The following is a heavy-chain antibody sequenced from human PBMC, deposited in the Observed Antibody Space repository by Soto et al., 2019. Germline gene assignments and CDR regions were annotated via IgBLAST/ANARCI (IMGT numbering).Heavy chain of an antibody. CDR3: ARRGPGTYFDY. J-gene: IGHJ4*02. V-gene: IGHV3-23*01. Sequence: GGSLRLSCAASGFTFSSYAMNWVRQAPGKGLEWVSVISGSGDSTYYADSVKGRFTISRGNSKNTLYLQMNSLRTEDTAVYYCARRGPGTYFDYWGQGTLVTVSS. CDR1: GFTFSSYA. D-gene: IGHD6-13*01. CDR2: ISGSGDST.